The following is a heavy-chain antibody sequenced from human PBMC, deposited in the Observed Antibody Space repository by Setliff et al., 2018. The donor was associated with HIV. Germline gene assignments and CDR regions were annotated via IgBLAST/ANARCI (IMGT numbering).Heavy chain of an antibody. CDR2: ISDDGSRK. CDR3: ATPPGYYDSSTFDF. J-gene: IGHJ4*02. Sequence: GGSLRLSCAASGITFSSYGMQWVRQGPGKGLEWVAGISDDGSRKFYADSVKGRFTVSRDNSKDTLYLQMDSLKPGDTAVYYCATPPGYYDSSTFDFWGQGTLVTVSS. V-gene: IGHV3-30*03. D-gene: IGHD3-22*01. CDR1: GITFSSYG.